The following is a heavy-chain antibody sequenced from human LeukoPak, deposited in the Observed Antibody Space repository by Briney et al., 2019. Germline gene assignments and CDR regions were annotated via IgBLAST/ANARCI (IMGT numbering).Heavy chain of an antibody. Sequence: SVKVSCKASGGTFSSYAISWVRQAPGQGLEWMGGIIPIFGTANYAQKFQGRVTITTDESTSTAYMELSSLRTEDTAVYYCARVRSAYCSSTSCPFDYWGQGTLVTVSS. CDR2: IIPIFGTA. CDR1: GGTFSSYA. D-gene: IGHD2-2*01. V-gene: IGHV1-69*05. CDR3: ARVRSAYCSSTSCPFDY. J-gene: IGHJ4*02.